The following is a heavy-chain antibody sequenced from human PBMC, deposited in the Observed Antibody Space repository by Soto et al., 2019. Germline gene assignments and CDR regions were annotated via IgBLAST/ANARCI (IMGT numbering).Heavy chain of an antibody. CDR1: GGTFKNNG. CDR2: SIPVFGTT. Sequence: QVQLVQSGAEVKKPGSSVKVSCKAPGGTFKNNGISWVRQAPGQGLEWMGGSIPVFGTTNYAQKFQGRLTITADDSTSTAYMELSSLRSEDTAVYYCARENGVAVGTILYYFDYWGQGTLVTVSS. D-gene: IGHD5-12*01. J-gene: IGHJ4*02. V-gene: IGHV1-69*01. CDR3: ARENGVAVGTILYYFDY.